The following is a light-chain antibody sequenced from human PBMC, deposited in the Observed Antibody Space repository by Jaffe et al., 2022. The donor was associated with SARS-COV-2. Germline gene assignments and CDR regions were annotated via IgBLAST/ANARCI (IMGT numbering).Light chain of an antibody. J-gene: IGLJ3*02. CDR1: SSNIGGHH. CDR3: ATWDDSLSGRV. V-gene: IGLV1-47*01. Sequence: QSVLTQPPSASGTPGQRVTISCSGSSSNIGGHHVYWFQHLPGTAPKLLIYDNDQRPSGVPDRFSGSKSGTSASLAISGLRSEDEADYYCATWDDSLSGRVFGGGTKLTVL. CDR2: DND.